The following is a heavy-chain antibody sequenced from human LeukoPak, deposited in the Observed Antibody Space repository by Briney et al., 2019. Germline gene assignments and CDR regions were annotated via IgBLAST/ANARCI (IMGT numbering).Heavy chain of an antibody. CDR3: TTGHGTIDF. Sequence: GGSLRLSCAVSRFTFSDAWMAWVRQAPGKGLEHVGRIRSQSDGGTADYAAPVKDRFTISRDDSKNMVYLYMNNLKIEDTAMYYCTTGHGTIDFWGQGTLVAVSS. CDR2: IRSQSDGGTA. J-gene: IGHJ4*02. D-gene: IGHD1-1*01. CDR1: RFTFSDAW. V-gene: IGHV3-15*01.